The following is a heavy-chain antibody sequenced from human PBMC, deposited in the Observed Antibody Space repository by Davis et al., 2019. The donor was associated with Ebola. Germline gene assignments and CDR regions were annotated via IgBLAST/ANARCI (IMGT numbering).Heavy chain of an antibody. V-gene: IGHV3-23*01. CDR2: ITTTGGST. J-gene: IGHJ4*02. CDR3: ARAVAASWSPFDN. Sequence: PGGSLRLSCPPSGFPSNEYASSCVRQAPGKGLEWVSSITTTGGSTYYADSVKGRFTISRDNSKNTLSLQMTGLRAEDTAVYYCARAVAASWSPFDNWGQGTLVTVSS. CDR1: GFPSNEYA. D-gene: IGHD6-19*01.